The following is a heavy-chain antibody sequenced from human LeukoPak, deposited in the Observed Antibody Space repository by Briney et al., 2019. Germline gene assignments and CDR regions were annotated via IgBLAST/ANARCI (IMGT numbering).Heavy chain of an antibody. CDR1: GGSFSGYY. D-gene: IGHD1-14*01. CDR3: ARDSAPVRTSWYFDL. V-gene: IGHV4-34*01. J-gene: IGHJ2*01. Sequence: SKTLSLTCAVYGGSFSGYYWSWIRQPPGKGLEWIGEINHSGSTNYNPSLKSRVTISVDTSKNQFSLKLSSVTAADTAVYYCARDSAPVRTSWYFDLWGRGTLVTVSS. CDR2: INHSGST.